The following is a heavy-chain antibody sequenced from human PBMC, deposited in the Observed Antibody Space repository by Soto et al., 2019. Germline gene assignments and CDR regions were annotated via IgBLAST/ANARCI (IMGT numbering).Heavy chain of an antibody. J-gene: IGHJ4*02. CDR1: GSSITNSFY. D-gene: IGHD2-15*01. CDR3: ARDPANLALAVAYFDS. V-gene: IGHV4-38-2*02. Sequence: ETLSLTCRVSGSSITNSFYWGWIRQSPEKGLEWIGSISHTGRASYNPSLESRVSISVDTSKNQFSLTLTSVTAADTAVYYCARDPANLALAVAYFDSWGQGTLVTVSS. CDR2: ISHTGRA.